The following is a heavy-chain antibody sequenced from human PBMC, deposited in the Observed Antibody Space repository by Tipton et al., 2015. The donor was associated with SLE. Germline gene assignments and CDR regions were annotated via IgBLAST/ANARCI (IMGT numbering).Heavy chain of an antibody. CDR3: ARLSAYYRVFDL. J-gene: IGHJ4*02. V-gene: IGHV4-38-2*02. CDR2: IYPGGDT. CDR1: GYSIGSGHY. Sequence: TLSLTCTVSGYSIGSGHYWGWIRQPPGEGLEWIGSIYPGGDTYYTPSLRGRVSISVDTSKNEFSLRLHSVTAADTAVYYCARLSAYYRVFDLWGQGTLVTVSS. D-gene: IGHD3-3*01.